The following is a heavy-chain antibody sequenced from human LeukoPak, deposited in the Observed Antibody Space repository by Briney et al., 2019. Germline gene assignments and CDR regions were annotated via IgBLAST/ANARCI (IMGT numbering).Heavy chain of an antibody. Sequence: ASVKVSCKASGYTFTAYYMHWVRQAPGQGLEWMGRINPDRGGTNYAQKFQGRVTMTRDKSISTAYMELTSLRSDDTAVYSCARGPYDYVWGNYRYTGDAFDIWGHGTVVTVSS. D-gene: IGHD3-16*02. CDR1: GYTFTAYY. V-gene: IGHV1-2*06. CDR2: INPDRGGT. J-gene: IGHJ3*02. CDR3: ARGPYDYVWGNYRYTGDAFDI.